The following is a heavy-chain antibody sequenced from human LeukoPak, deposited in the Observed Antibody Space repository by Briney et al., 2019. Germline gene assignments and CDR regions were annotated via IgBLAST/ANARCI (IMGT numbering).Heavy chain of an antibody. J-gene: IGHJ4*02. Sequence: GGSLRLSCAASGFTFSSYWMSWVRQAPGKGLEWVVHIKLDGSEKYYVDSVKGRFTISRDNAKHSLYLQMNSLGAEDTAIYFCARYNRNWDLDYWGQGTLVTVSS. D-gene: IGHD1-7*01. CDR1: GFTFSSYW. V-gene: IGHV3-7*01. CDR3: ARYNRNWDLDY. CDR2: IKLDGSEK.